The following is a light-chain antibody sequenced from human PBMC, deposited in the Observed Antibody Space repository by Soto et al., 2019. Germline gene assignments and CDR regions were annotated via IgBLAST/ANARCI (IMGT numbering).Light chain of an antibody. J-gene: IGKJ5*01. Sequence: EIVLTQSPATLSLSPGERATNSCRASQSVTNYLAWYQQKAGQAPRLLIYETIHRATGIPARFSGSGSGTDFTLTISSLEPEDFAVYYCQHRSHWLITFGQGTRLEIK. CDR1: QSVTNY. V-gene: IGKV3-11*01. CDR2: ETI. CDR3: QHRSHWLIT.